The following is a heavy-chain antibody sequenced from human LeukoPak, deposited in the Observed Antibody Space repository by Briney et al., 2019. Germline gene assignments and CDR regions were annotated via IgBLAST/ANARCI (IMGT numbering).Heavy chain of an antibody. CDR1: EYTFTGYY. CDR3: ARDRYSSSWTRGYWFDP. D-gene: IGHD6-13*01. CDR2: INPNSGGT. J-gene: IGHJ5*02. Sequence: ASVKVSCKASEYTFTGYYMHWVRHAPGQGLEWMGWINPNSGGTNYAQKFQGRVTMTRDTSIGTAYMELSRLRSDDTAVYYRARDRYSSSWTRGYWFDPWGQGTLVTVSS. V-gene: IGHV1-2*02.